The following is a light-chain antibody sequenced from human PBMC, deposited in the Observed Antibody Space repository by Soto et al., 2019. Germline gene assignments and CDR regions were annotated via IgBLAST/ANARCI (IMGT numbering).Light chain of an antibody. CDR3: CSYAGSYTYVV. J-gene: IGLJ2*01. V-gene: IGLV2-11*01. CDR1: SSDVGAYNY. Sequence: QSVLTQPRSVSGSPGQSVTISCTGTSSDVGAYNYVSWYQQHPGKAPKVLIYDVSKRPSGVPDRFSASKSGNTASLTISGLQAEDEADYYCCSYAGSYTYVVFGGGTKVTVL. CDR2: DVS.